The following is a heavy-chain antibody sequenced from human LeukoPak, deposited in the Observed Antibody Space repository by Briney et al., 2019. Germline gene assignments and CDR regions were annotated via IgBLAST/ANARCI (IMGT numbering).Heavy chain of an antibody. D-gene: IGHD1-14*01. Sequence: SETLSLTCTVSGASVNSSDHYWSWIRQTPGKGLEWIGYISHSRTTYYNPSLKSRVTIALDTSKNHFFLILNSMTVADTAIYYCARGKVPEPCGQGSLVTVSS. V-gene: IGHV4-30-4*01. CDR2: ISHSRTT. J-gene: IGHJ5*02. CDR1: GASVNSSDHY. CDR3: ARGKVPEP.